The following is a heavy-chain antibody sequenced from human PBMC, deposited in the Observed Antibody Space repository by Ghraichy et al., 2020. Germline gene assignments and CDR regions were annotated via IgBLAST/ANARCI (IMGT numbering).Heavy chain of an antibody. J-gene: IGHJ6*02. CDR2: ISSSSSYT. CDR3: AKDSARGYGMDV. D-gene: IGHD6-6*01. V-gene: IGHV3-21*04. Sequence: GGSLRLSCAASGFTFSSYSMNWVRQAPGKGLEWVSSISSSSSYTYYADSVKGRFTISRDNSKNSLYLQMNSLRTEDTALYYCAKDSARGYGMDVWGQGTTVTVSS. CDR1: GFTFSSYS.